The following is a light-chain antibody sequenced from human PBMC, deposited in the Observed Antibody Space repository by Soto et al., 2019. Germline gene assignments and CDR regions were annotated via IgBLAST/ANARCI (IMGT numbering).Light chain of an antibody. Sequence: EIVLTQSPATLSVSPGERATVPCRASQHVGSNLAWYQLKPGQAPRLLIYDASTRATAIPARFGGSGSGTDFTRTINDLQSEDSAVYYCQQYHHWPLTFGGGTKVEI. J-gene: IGKJ4*01. CDR3: QQYHHWPLT. CDR1: QHVGSN. CDR2: DAS. V-gene: IGKV3-15*01.